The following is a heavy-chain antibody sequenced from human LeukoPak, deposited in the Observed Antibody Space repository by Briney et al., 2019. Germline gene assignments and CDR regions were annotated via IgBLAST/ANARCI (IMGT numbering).Heavy chain of an antibody. V-gene: IGHV4-30-2*01. CDR2: INHSGST. CDR3: AARYSSGWYTIDY. Sequence: SQTLSLTCAVSGGSISSGGYSWSWIRQPPGKGLEWIGEINHSGSTNYNPSLKSRVTISVDTSKNQFSLKLSSVTAADTAVYYCAARYSSGWYTIDYWGQGTLVTVSS. D-gene: IGHD6-19*01. CDR1: GGSISSGGYS. J-gene: IGHJ4*02.